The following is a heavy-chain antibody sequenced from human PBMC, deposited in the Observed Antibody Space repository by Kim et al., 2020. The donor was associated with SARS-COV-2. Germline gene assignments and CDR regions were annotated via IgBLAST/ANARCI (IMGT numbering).Heavy chain of an antibody. V-gene: IGHV3-30*10. J-gene: IGHJ6*02. CDR2: SNK. CDR3: ARDSYGMDV. Sequence: SNKYYTDSVQGRFTTPGDNSKNTLNLQMNSRRAGDTAVYYCARDSYGMDVWGQGTTVTVSS.